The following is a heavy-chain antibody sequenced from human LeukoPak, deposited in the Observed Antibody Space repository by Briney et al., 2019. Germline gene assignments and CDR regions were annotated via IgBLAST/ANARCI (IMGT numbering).Heavy chain of an antibody. Sequence: PGGSLRLSCVGSGFSLFSYSINWVRQAPGKGLEWVSSISGNTSYIYYADSVKGCFTISRDNAENSLYLQMNSLRAEDTAVYYCAREEMGGTTRSGALTWGQGTLVTVSS. CDR1: GFSLFSYS. D-gene: IGHD1-14*01. V-gene: IGHV3-21*01. CDR2: ISGNTSYI. CDR3: AREEMGGTTRSGALT. J-gene: IGHJ5*02.